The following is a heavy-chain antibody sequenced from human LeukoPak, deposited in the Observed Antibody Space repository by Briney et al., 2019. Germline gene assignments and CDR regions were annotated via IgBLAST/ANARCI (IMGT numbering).Heavy chain of an antibody. D-gene: IGHD2-2*01. J-gene: IGHJ4*02. CDR1: GGSISSGSYY. V-gene: IGHV4-61*02. CDR2: IYTSGST. CDR3: AREYCSSTSCYLGGQDFDY. Sequence: SETLSLTCTVSGGSISSGSYYWSWIRQPAGKGLEWIGRIYTSGSTNYNPSLKSRVTISVDTSKNQFSLKLSSVTAADTAVYYCAREYCSSTSCYLGGQDFDYWGQGTLVTVSS.